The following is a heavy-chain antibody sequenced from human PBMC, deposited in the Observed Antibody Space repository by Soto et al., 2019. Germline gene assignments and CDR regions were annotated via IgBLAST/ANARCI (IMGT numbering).Heavy chain of an antibody. CDR3: AKDKVVSTASLTYWYFDL. CDR1: GFTFSSYA. D-gene: IGHD2-2*01. CDR2: ISGSGGST. V-gene: IGHV3-23*01. Sequence: EVQLLESGGGLVQPGGSLRLSCAASGFTFSSYAMSWVRQAPGKGLEWVSAISGSGGSTYYADSVKGRFTISRDNSKNTLYLQMNSLRAEDTAVYYCAKDKVVSTASLTYWYFDLWGRGTLVTVSS. J-gene: IGHJ2*01.